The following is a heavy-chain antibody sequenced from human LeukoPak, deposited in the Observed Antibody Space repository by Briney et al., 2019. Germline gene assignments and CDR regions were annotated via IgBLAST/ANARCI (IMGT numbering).Heavy chain of an antibody. J-gene: IGHJ4*02. CDR3: ARGNSSGYHYRDYFDY. D-gene: IGHD3-22*01. V-gene: IGHV4-61*02. CDR1: GGSISSGSYY. Sequence: PSQTLSLTCTVSGGSISSGSYYWSWIRQPAGKGLEWIGRIYTSGSTNYNPSLKSRVTISVDTSKNQFSLKLSSVTAADTAVYYCARGNSSGYHYRDYFDYWGQGTLVTVSS. CDR2: IYTSGST.